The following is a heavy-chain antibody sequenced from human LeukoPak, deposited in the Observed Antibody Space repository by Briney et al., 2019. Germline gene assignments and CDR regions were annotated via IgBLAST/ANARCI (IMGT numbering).Heavy chain of an antibody. D-gene: IGHD3-10*01. CDR3: AKGHYYGSGSYYNVGAFDI. V-gene: IGHV3-30*02. CDR2: IHFDGSNK. Sequence: VQPGGSLRLSCAASEFTFNSYGMHWVRQAPGKGPEWVTFIHFDGSNKFYADSVKGRFTISRDNSKNTLYLQMNSLRGEDTAVYYCAKGHYYGSGSYYNVGAFDIWGQGTMVTVSS. CDR1: EFTFNSYG. J-gene: IGHJ3*02.